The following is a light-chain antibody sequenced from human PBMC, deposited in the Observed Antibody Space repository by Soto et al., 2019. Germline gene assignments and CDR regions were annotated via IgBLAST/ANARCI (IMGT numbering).Light chain of an antibody. CDR2: DTS. CDR3: LLAYRGPWV. V-gene: IGLV7-46*01. Sequence: QAVVTQELSLTVSPGGTVTLTCASSTGVVTSGHYPYWFQQKPGQAPTALIYDTSYRHSWTPARFSGSLLGDKAALTLSGAQPEDEADYYCLLAYRGPWVFGGGTKLTVL. J-gene: IGLJ2*01. CDR1: TGVVTSGHY.